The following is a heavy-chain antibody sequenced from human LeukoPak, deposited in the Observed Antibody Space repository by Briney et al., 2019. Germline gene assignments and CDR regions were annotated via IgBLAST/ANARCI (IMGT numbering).Heavy chain of an antibody. V-gene: IGHV4-4*07. CDR3: AREGTVVSRGLDY. CDR1: GGSIRGYY. J-gene: IGHJ4*02. Sequence: PSDTLSLTRNVSGGSIRGYYWTWIRQPAGKGLEWIGRIYPSGNNNYNPALKSGVTISLDTSKNLFSLNLTSVTAADTAVYYCAREGTVVSRGLDYWGQGTLVTVSS. CDR2: IYPSGNN. D-gene: IGHD2-15*01.